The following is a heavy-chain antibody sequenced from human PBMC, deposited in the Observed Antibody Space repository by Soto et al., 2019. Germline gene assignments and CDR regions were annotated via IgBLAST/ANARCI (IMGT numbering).Heavy chain of an antibody. Sequence: ASVKVSCKVSGYTLTELSMHWVRQAPGKGLEWMGGFDPEDGETIYAQKFQGRVTMTEDTSTDTAYTELSSLRSEDTAVYYCATDLYSSGCFDYWGQGTLVTVSS. J-gene: IGHJ4*02. CDR3: ATDLYSSGCFDY. V-gene: IGHV1-24*01. CDR1: GYTLTELS. CDR2: FDPEDGET. D-gene: IGHD6-19*01.